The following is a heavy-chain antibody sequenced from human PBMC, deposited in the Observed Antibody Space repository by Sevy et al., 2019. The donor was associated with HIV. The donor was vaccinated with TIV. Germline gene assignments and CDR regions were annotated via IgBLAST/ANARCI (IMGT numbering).Heavy chain of an antibody. CDR1: RFTFSDYY. CDR2: ISSDGTTM. V-gene: IGHV3-11*01. CDR3: ARVRYNYGSYYCDY. Sequence: GGSLRLSCAASRFTFSDYYMSWIRQAPGKGLEWVSYISSDGTTMYYADSLKGRFTISRDNAKNSLYLQMNSLRAEDTAVYYCARVRYNYGSYYCDYWGQGTLVTVSS. J-gene: IGHJ4*02. D-gene: IGHD1-1*01.